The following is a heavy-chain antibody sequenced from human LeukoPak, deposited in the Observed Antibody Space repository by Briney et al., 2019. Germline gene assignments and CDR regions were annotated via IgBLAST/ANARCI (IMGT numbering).Heavy chain of an antibody. D-gene: IGHD6-13*01. J-gene: IGHJ4*02. CDR3: ARGEGYSSSWYLDY. CDR1: GGSISSGGYS. Sequence: SETLSLTCAVSGGSISSGGYSWSWIRQPPGKGLEWIGYIYHSGSTYYNPSLKSRVTISVDTSKNQFSLKLSSVTAADTAVYYCARGEGYSSSWYLDYWGQGTLVTVSS. CDR2: IYHSGST. V-gene: IGHV4-30-2*05.